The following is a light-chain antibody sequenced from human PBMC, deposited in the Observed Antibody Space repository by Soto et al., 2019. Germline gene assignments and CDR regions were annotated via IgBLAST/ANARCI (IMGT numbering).Light chain of an antibody. Sequence: QSVLTQPPSVSGAPGQRVTISCTGSSSNIGAGYVVHWYQQLPGTAPKLLIYGNSNRPSGVPDRFSGSKSGTSASLSIAGLQAEDEADYYCQSYDISLSGSGVFGGGTKLTVL. CDR1: SSNIGAGYV. CDR3: QSYDISLSGSGV. V-gene: IGLV1-40*01. CDR2: GNS. J-gene: IGLJ2*01.